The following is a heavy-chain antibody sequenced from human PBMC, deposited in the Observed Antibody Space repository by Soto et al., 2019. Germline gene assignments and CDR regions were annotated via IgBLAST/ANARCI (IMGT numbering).Heavy chain of an antibody. J-gene: IGHJ6*02. Sequence: EVPLVESGGGLIQPGGSLRLSCAAAGLTVSNAYMAWFRQAPGMGLEWVSVIDANGTTDYADSVKGRFTISRDTSTNTRSLQMDSLRAEDTAVYYCVRPLPSGRNYGLDVWGQGTTVTVSS. V-gene: IGHV3-53*01. CDR3: VRPLPSGRNYGLDV. D-gene: IGHD3-10*01. CDR2: IDANGTT. CDR1: GLTVSNAY.